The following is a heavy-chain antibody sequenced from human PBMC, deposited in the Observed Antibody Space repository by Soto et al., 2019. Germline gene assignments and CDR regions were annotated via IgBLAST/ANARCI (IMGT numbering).Heavy chain of an antibody. J-gene: IGHJ6*02. CDR2: IYYSGST. D-gene: IGHD2-2*01. V-gene: IGHV4-31*03. Sequence: QVQLQESGPGLVKPSQTLSPTCTVSGGSISSGGYYWSWIRQHPGKGLEWIGYIYYSGSTYYNPSLKSRVTISVDTSKNQFSLKLSSVTAADTAVYYCARDVSSSHYGMDVWGQGTTVTVSS. CDR3: ARDVSSSHYGMDV. CDR1: GGSISSGGYY.